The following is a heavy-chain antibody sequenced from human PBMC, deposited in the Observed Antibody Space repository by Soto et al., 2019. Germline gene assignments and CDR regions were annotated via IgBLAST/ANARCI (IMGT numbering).Heavy chain of an antibody. CDR1: GYSISSCYY. Sequence: PSETLSLTCAVSGYSISSCYYWGWIRQPPGKGLEWIGSIYHSGSTYYNPSLKSRVTISVDTSKNQFSLKLSSVTAADTAVFYCARTYSSGWYGVDLFFAYWGQGTLVTVS. CDR2: IYHSGST. D-gene: IGHD6-19*01. V-gene: IGHV4-38-2*01. CDR3: ARTYSSGWYGVDLFFAY. J-gene: IGHJ4*02.